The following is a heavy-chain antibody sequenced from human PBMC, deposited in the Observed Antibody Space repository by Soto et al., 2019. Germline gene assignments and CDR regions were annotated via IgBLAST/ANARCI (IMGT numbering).Heavy chain of an antibody. D-gene: IGHD3-10*01. Sequence: GXSVKVSCKASGVTFSSYTISWVRQAPGQGLEWMGMXIPILRLANYAQQFQVXXTITAHKXXSTAHMELSSLRSADTAVYYCARYRSATYYFDYWAQGTLVTVSS. CDR1: GVTFSSYT. V-gene: IGHV1-69*02. J-gene: IGHJ4*02. CDR2: XIPILRLA. CDR3: ARYRSATYYFDY.